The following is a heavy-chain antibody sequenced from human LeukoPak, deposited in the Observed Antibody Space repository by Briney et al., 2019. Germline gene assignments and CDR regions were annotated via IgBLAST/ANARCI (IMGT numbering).Heavy chain of an antibody. D-gene: IGHD5-12*01. Sequence: SATLSLTCTVSGGSSSDYYWSWIRQPPGKGLEWIGYIYYRGGTNYNPSLERRVTISGDTSKNEFSLKLTSVTAADTAVYYCARGRLIVAPGVYYFEYWGQGTLVTVSS. V-gene: IGHV4-59*08. J-gene: IGHJ4*02. CDR2: IYYRGGT. CDR1: GGSSSDYY. CDR3: ARGRLIVAPGVYYFEY.